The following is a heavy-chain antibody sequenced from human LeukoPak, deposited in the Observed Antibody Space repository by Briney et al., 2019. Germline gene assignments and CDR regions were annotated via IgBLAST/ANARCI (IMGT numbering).Heavy chain of an antibody. J-gene: IGHJ4*02. CDR2: INPSGGSS. CDR3: ARDTDQSYYFDY. CDR1: GYTFTSYY. V-gene: IGHV1-46*01. Sequence: ASVKVSCKTSGYTFTSYYIQWVRQAPGQGLEWMGIINPSGGSSSYVQKFQGRLTMTRDMFTSTVYMELNSLRSEDTAVYYCARDTDQSYYFDYWGQGTLVTVSS. D-gene: IGHD4-11*01.